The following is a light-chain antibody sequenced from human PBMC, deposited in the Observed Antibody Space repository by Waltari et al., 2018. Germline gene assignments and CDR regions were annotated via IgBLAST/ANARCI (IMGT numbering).Light chain of an antibody. V-gene: IGKV2-40*01. CDR3: QHYYSSPYT. CDR1: QSLLNSDDGFTY. J-gene: IGKJ2*01. CDR2: SLS. Sequence: DIVMTQTPLSLPVTPGEPASLSCPSSQSLLNSDDGFTYLDWFLQKPGQSPQLLIYSLSYRASGVPERFSGSGSGTDFTLKISRLEAEDVGVYYCQHYYSSPYTFGQGTKLEIK.